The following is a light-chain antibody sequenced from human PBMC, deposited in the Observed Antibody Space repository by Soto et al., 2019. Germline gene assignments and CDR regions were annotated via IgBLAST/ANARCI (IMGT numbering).Light chain of an antibody. CDR2: AAS. CDR3: QNYNSAPIT. Sequence: DIQMTQSPSSLSASVGDRVTITCRASQGIRNYLVWYQKQPGNVPKRLIYAASTLQSGVPSRFSGSGSGTDFTLTISSLQPEDVATDYCQNYNSAPITFGQGTRLEIK. J-gene: IGKJ5*01. V-gene: IGKV1-27*01. CDR1: QGIRNY.